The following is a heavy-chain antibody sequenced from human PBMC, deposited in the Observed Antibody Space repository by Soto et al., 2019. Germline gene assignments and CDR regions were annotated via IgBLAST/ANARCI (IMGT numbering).Heavy chain of an antibody. J-gene: IGHJ4*02. CDR2: INRASIYI. V-gene: IGHV3-21*01. CDR1: GFTFSTYD. Sequence: GGSLRLSCVASGFTFSTYDMNWVRQAPGKGLEWVSSINRASIYIYYTDSVRGRFTISRDNAKNSLYLQMDSLRVEDTAVYYCARRTVTTYHYFDYWGQGTLVTVSS. CDR3: ARRTVTTYHYFDY. D-gene: IGHD4-17*01.